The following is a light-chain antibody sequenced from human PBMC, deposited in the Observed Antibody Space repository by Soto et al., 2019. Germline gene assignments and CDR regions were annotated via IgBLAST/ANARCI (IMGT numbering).Light chain of an antibody. CDR3: QQYGSSPQYT. V-gene: IGKV3-20*01. CDR1: HSVSSIY. Sequence: EIVLTQSPGTLSLSPGERATLSCRASHSVSSIYLAWYQQKPGQAPRLLIYGASSRATGIPDRFSGSGSGTDFTLTISRLEPEDFAVYYCQQYGSSPQYTFGQGTKLEIK. CDR2: GAS. J-gene: IGKJ2*01.